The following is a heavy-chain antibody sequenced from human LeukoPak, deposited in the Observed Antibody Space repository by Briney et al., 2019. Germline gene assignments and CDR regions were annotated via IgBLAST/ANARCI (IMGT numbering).Heavy chain of an antibody. D-gene: IGHD1-26*01. V-gene: IGHV3-53*01. CDR2: LYSGGST. CDR3: ARGGSYLSAFDI. J-gene: IGHJ3*02. CDR1: GFTVSSSY. Sequence: PGGSLRLSCGASGFTVSSSYMSWVRQAPGKGLEWVSILYSGGSTFYADSVKGRFTISRDNSKNTLYLQMNSLRAEDTAVYYCARGGSYLSAFDIWGQGTMVTVSS.